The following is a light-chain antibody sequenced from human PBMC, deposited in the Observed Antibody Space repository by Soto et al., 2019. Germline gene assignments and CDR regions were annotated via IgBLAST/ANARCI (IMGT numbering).Light chain of an antibody. V-gene: IGLV2-11*01. Sequence: QSALTQPRSVSGSPGQAVTISCTGTSSDVAGYNYVSWYQQHPGKAPKLMIYDVNKRPSGVPDRFSGSKSGNTASLTISGLQAEDEADYYCCSYAGTYTVFGGGTKLT. CDR1: SSDVAGYNY. CDR3: CSYAGTYTV. J-gene: IGLJ2*01. CDR2: DVN.